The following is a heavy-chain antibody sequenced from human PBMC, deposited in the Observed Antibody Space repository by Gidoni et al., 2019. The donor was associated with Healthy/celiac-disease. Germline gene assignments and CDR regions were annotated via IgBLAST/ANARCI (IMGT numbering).Heavy chain of an antibody. CDR1: VGSISSYY. V-gene: IGHV4-59*01. CDR3: ARETILYRAGEISNFYYFDY. CDR2: VYYSGRT. J-gene: IGHJ4*02. D-gene: IGHD2-8*01. Sequence: QVQLQESGPGLVKPSETLSLTCTVSVGSISSYYWRWIRQPPGKGLEWIGYVYYSGRTNYNPSLKSRVTISVDTSTSQFSLKLSSVTAADTAVYYCARETILYRAGEISNFYYFDYWGQGTLVTVSS.